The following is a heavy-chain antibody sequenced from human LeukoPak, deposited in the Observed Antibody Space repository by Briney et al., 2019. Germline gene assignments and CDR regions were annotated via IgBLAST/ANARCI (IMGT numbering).Heavy chain of an antibody. D-gene: IGHD5-18*01. Sequence: PSQTLSLTCTVSGGSISSGGYYWSWIRQPPGKALEWIGYIYYSGSTYYNPSLKSRVTISVDTSKNQFSLKLSSVTAADTAVYYCARSVYVDTAMESYYYYGMDVWGQGTTVTVSS. V-gene: IGHV4-31*03. CDR3: ARSVYVDTAMESYYYYGMDV. J-gene: IGHJ6*02. CDR1: GGSISSGGYY. CDR2: IYYSGST.